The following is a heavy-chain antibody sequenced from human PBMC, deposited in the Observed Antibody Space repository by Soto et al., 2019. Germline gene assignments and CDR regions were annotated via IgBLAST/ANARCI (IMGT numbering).Heavy chain of an antibody. CDR2: ISSSSSTI. D-gene: IGHD3-22*01. V-gene: IGHV3-48*02. CDR3: ARVLTTSYYYGMDV. J-gene: IGHJ6*02. CDR1: GFTFSSYS. Sequence: GGSLRLSCAASGFTFSSYSMNWVRQAPGKGLEWVSYISSSSSTIYYADSVKGRFTISRDNDKNSLYLQMNSLRDEDTAVYYCARVLTTSYYYGMDVWGQGTTVTVSS.